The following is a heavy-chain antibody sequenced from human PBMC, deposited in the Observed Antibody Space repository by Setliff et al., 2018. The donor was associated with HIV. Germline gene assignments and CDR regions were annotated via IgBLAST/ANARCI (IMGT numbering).Heavy chain of an antibody. V-gene: IGHV3-21*01. CDR2: ISSSSRSK. CDR1: GFTFSTYS. J-gene: IGHJ4*02. D-gene: IGHD3-22*01. CDR3: ARDSFYSSDY. Sequence: GGSLRLSCEASGFTFSTYSMNWVRQAPGKGLEWVSSISSSSRSKYYADSVKGRFTISRDNAKNSLYLQMNSLTAEDTAVYYCARDSFYSSDYWGQGTLVTVSS.